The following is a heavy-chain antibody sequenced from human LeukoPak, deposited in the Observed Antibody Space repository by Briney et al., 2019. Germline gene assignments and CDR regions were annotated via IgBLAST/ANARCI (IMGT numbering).Heavy chain of an antibody. J-gene: IGHJ4*02. V-gene: IGHV3-48*04. CDR3: ARDGYDSGGYYYPFDY. CDR1: GFTFSSYS. CDR2: ITSSSSTI. D-gene: IGHD3-22*01. Sequence: GGSLRLSCAASGFTFSSYSMNWVRQAPGEGLERGSYITSSSSTIYYADSVKGRFTISRDNAKNSLYLQMKSLRAEDTAVYYCARDGYDSGGYYYPFDYWGQGTLVTVSS.